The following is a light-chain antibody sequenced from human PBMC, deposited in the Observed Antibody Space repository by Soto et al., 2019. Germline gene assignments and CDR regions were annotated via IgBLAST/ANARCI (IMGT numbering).Light chain of an antibody. V-gene: IGKV1-39*01. CDR3: QQSYSTPGLT. CDR2: AAS. CDR1: QSNSSY. Sequence: DIQMTQSPSSLSASVGDRVTITCRASQSNSSYLNWYQQKPGKAPKLLIYAASSLQSGVPSRFSGSGSGTDFTLTISSLQPEDFATYYCQQSYSTPGLTFGGGTKVEIK. J-gene: IGKJ4*01.